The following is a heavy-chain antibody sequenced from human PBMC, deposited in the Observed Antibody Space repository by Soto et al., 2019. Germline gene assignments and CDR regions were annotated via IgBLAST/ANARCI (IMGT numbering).Heavy chain of an antibody. Sequence: QVQLQESGPGLVKPSQTLSLTCTVSGGSISSGGYYWSWIRQHPGKGLEWIGYIYYSGSTYYNPSPQGRVTISVDTSKNPFSRKLSSVTAADTAVYSCARANNLGTFDYWGQGTLVTVSS. V-gene: IGHV4-31*03. CDR2: IYYSGST. J-gene: IGHJ4*02. D-gene: IGHD3-16*01. CDR3: ARANNLGTFDY. CDR1: GGSISSGGYY.